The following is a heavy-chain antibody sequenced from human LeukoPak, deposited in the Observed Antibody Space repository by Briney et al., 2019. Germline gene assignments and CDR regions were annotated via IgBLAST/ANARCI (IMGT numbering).Heavy chain of an antibody. J-gene: IGHJ4*02. CDR3: AKGLIVVVVAATFAY. D-gene: IGHD2-15*01. V-gene: IGHV3-23*01. CDR1: GFTFSSYA. Sequence: PGGSLRLSCAASGFTFSSYAMSWVRQGPGKGLEWGSAIIGSGGSTYYADSGKGRFPISRDNPTNPLHLQLHSLSAEDTAVYYCAKGLIVVVVAATFAYWGQGTLVTVSS. CDR2: IIGSGGST.